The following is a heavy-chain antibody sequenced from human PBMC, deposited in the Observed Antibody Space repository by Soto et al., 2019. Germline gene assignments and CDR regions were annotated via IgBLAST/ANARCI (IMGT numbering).Heavy chain of an antibody. D-gene: IGHD3-9*01. CDR1: GGSISSSSYY. V-gene: IGHV4-39*01. CDR2: IYYSGST. CDR3: ARHELRYCDWVDSLGRFDP. Sequence: QLLESGPGLVKPSETLSLTCTVSGGSISSSSYYWGWIRQPPGKGLEWIGSIYYSGSTYYNPSLKSRVTISVDTSKNQFSLKLSSVTAADTAVYYCARHELRYCDWVDSLGRFDPWGQGTLVTVSS. J-gene: IGHJ5*02.